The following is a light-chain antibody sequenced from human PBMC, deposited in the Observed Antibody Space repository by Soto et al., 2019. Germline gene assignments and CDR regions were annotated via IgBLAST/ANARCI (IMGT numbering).Light chain of an antibody. J-gene: IGKJ2*01. CDR3: QQYTNWSYT. CDR1: QALGTN. V-gene: IGKV3-15*01. Sequence: EIVMMQSPATLSVSPRERATLSCRASQALGTNLAWYQHKPGQAPRLLIYGASTRATGVPVRFSGSGTETEFTLTISSLQSDDLAFYYCQQYTNWSYTSGQVP. CDR2: GAS.